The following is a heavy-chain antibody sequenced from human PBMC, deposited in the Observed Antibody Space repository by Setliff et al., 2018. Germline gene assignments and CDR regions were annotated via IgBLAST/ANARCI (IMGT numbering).Heavy chain of an antibody. D-gene: IGHD6-25*01. CDR3: FTFSSGWSPS. CDR2: IKTKADGGTT. Sequence: ETLRLSCAGSGFSFSDAWMNWVRQAPGKGLEWVGRIKTKADGGTTDFAAPVEGRFTISRDDSKNTVYLQMNSLITEDTAVYYCFTFSSGWSPSWGQGTLVTVSS. J-gene: IGHJ4*02. V-gene: IGHV3-15*07. CDR1: GFSFSDAW.